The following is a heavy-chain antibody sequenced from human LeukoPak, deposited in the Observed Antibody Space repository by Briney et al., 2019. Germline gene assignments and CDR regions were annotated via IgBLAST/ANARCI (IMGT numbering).Heavy chain of an antibody. CDR3: ARAHGLGRLYYYFMDV. CDR1: RGTFSSYA. Sequence: SVKVSCKASRGTFSSYAISWVRQAPGQGLEWMGGIIPVFGTANYAQKFQGRVTITTDESTSTAYMELSSLRSEDTAVYYCARAHGLGRLYYYFMDVWGKGTTVTVSS. CDR2: IIPVFGTA. V-gene: IGHV1-69*05. J-gene: IGHJ6*03. D-gene: IGHD1-26*01.